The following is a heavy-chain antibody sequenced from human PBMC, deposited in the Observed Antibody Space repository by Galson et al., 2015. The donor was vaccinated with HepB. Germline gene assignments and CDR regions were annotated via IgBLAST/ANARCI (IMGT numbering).Heavy chain of an antibody. CDR1: GFTFSSYG. CDR2: IRYDGSNK. CDR3: AKDPKFIAVAAGGYFDY. J-gene: IGHJ4*02. D-gene: IGHD6-19*01. Sequence: SLRLSCAASGFTFSSYGMHWVRQAPGKGLEWVAFIRYDGSNKYYADSVKGRFTISRDNSKNTLYLQTNSLRAEDTAVYYCAKDPKFIAVAAGGYFDYWGQGTLVTVSS. V-gene: IGHV3-30*02.